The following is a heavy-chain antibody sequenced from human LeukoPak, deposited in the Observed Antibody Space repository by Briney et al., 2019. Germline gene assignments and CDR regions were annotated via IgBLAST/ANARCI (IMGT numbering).Heavy chain of an antibody. J-gene: IGHJ6*02. CDR1: GGSITSDY. V-gene: IGHV4-59*08. Sequence: AETLSLTCTLSGGSITSDYWSWIRQSPGKRLEWIGYFSYSGSTHYSPSLTSRVAISVDTSRNQLSLKLRSVTAADTAIYYCARADESLVYGMDVWGPGTTVIVSS. CDR2: FSYSGST. CDR3: ARADESLVYGMDV.